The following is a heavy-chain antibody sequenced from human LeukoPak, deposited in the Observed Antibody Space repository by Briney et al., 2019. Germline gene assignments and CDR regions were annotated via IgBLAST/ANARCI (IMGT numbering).Heavy chain of an antibody. CDR2: IWYDGSNK. D-gene: IGHD3-16*02. CDR3: AKAPGSYRSYFDY. J-gene: IGHJ4*02. CDR1: GFTFSSYG. Sequence: PGGSLRLSCAASGFTFSSYGMHWVRQAPGKGLEWVAVIWYDGSNKYYADSVKGRFTISRDNSKNTLYLQMNSLRAEDTAVYYCAKAPGSYRSYFDYWGQGTLVTVSS. V-gene: IGHV3-33*06.